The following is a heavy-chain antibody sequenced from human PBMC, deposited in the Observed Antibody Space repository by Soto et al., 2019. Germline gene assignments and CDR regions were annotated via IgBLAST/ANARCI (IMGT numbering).Heavy chain of an antibody. Sequence: QVQLVQSGAEVKKPGASVKVSCKASGYTFTSYGISWVRQAPGQGLEWMGLISAYNGNTNYAQKLQGRVTMTTDTSTSTAYMELRSLRSDDTAVYYCARDQHYYCSSTSCYIAGWFDPWGQGTLVTVSS. CDR3: ARDQHYYCSSTSCYIAGWFDP. CDR2: ISAYNGNT. D-gene: IGHD2-2*02. J-gene: IGHJ5*02. V-gene: IGHV1-18*04. CDR1: GYTFTSYG.